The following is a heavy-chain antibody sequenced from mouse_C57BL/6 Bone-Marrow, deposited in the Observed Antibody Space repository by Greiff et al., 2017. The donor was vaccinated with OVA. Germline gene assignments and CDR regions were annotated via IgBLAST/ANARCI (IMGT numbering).Heavy chain of an antibody. CDR2: ISDGGSYT. CDR3: ARRFYAMDY. V-gene: IGHV5-4*03. Sequence: EVNVVESGGGLVKPGGSLKLSCAASGFTFSSYAMSWVRQTPEKRLEWVATISDGGSYTYYPDNVKGRFTISRDNAKNNLYLQMSHLKSEDTAMYYCARRFYAMDYWGQGTSVTVSS. J-gene: IGHJ4*01. CDR1: GFTFSSYA.